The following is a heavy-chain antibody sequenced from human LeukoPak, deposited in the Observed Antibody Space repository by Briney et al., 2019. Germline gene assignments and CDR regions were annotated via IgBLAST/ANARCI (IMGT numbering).Heavy chain of an antibody. Sequence: SETLSLTCTVSGGSISSGGYYWSWIRQHPGKGLEWIGYIYYSGSTYYNPSLKSRVTISVDTSKNQFSLKLSSVTAADTAVYYCARGSTGPFDYWGQGTLVTVSS. CDR2: IYYSGST. CDR1: GGSISSGGYY. CDR3: ARGSTGPFDY. V-gene: IGHV4-31*03. D-gene: IGHD1-14*01. J-gene: IGHJ4*02.